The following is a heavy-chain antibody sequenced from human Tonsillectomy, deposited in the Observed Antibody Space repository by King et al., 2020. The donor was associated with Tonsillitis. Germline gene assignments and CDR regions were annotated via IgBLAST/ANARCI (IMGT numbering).Heavy chain of an antibody. CDR3: ARGYSSSWYVDY. CDR1: GGSFSRYY. V-gene: IGHV4-34*01. J-gene: IGHJ4*02. D-gene: IGHD6-13*01. CDR2: INHRGST. Sequence: QVQLQQWGAGLLNPSETLALTCAVYGGSFSRYYWSWFRQPQGKVLEWIGEINHRGSTNYNPSLKSRGTISVDTSKNLFSLRLTSVTAADTAVYYCARGYSSSWYVDYWGQGTLVTVSS.